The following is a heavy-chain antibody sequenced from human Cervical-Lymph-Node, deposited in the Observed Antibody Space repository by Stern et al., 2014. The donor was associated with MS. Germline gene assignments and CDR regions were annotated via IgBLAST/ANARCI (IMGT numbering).Heavy chain of an antibody. CDR1: GYSFTSYW. Sequence: VQLVQSGAEVKKPGESLKISCKGSGYSFTSYWIGWVRQMPGKGLEWMGIIYPGDSDPRYSPSFQGQVTISADKSISTTYLQWSSLKASDTAMYYCARRDDYGDYGWYFDLWGRGTLVTVSS. CDR3: ARRDDYGDYGWYFDL. D-gene: IGHD4-17*01. V-gene: IGHV5-51*01. CDR2: IYPGDSDP. J-gene: IGHJ2*01.